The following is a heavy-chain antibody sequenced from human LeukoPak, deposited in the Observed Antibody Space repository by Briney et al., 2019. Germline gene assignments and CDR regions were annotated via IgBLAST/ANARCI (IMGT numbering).Heavy chain of an antibody. CDR2: IDTSGDT. CDR3: AKAPQSGGNWFDP. J-gene: IGHJ5*02. V-gene: IGHV4-4*07. Sequence: SETLSLTCTVSGASISSYYWSWIWQSAGMGLEWIGRIDTSGDTRYNPSLKSRVTMSLDTSKNQFSLQLSSVTAADTAFYYCAKAPQSGGNWFDPWGQGTLVTVSS. CDR1: GASISSYY.